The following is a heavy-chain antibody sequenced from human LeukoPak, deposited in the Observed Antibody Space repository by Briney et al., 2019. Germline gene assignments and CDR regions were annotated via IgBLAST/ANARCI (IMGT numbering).Heavy chain of an antibody. Sequence: ASVKVSCKASGYTFTSYGISWVRQAPGQGLEWMGWISAYNGNTNYAQKLQGRVTMTRETSTSTVYMELSSLRSEDTAVYYCARDRLYDILTGYNYYGMDVWGQGTTVTVSS. CDR2: ISAYNGNT. CDR1: GYTFTSYG. J-gene: IGHJ6*02. CDR3: ARDRLYDILTGYNYYGMDV. V-gene: IGHV1-18*01. D-gene: IGHD3-9*01.